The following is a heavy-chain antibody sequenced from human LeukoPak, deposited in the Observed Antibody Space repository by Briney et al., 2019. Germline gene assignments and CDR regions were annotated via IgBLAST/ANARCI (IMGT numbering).Heavy chain of an antibody. CDR2: IYYSGST. CDR3: ARHGRYSHPLTFDP. J-gene: IGHJ5*02. CDR1: GGSISSGGYS. Sequence: SETLSLTCAVPGGSISSGGYSWSWIRQPPGKGLEWIGSIYYSGSTYYNPSLKSRVTISVDTSKNQFSLKLSSVTAADTAVYYCARHGRYSHPLTFDPWGQGTLVTVSS. V-gene: IGHV4-39*01. D-gene: IGHD5-18*01.